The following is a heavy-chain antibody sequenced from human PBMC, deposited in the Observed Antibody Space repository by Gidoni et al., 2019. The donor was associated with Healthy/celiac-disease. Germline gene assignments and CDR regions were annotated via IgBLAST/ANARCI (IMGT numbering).Heavy chain of an antibody. Sequence: QVQLVQSGAEAKKPGASVKVPCKASGYTFTGYYMHWVRQAPGQGREWMGWINTNSGGTNNAQKFQGRVTMTRDTSISTAYMELSRLRSDDTAVYYCAGGITGTSYGMDVWGQGTTVTVSS. CDR1: GYTFTGYY. CDR3: AGGITGTSYGMDV. D-gene: IGHD1-7*01. J-gene: IGHJ6*02. CDR2: INTNSGGT. V-gene: IGHV1-2*02.